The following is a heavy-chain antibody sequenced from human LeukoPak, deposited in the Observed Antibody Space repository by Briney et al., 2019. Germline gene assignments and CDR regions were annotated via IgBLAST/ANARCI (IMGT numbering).Heavy chain of an antibody. J-gene: IGHJ4*02. Sequence: GASVKVSCKAPGYTFTSYAMNWVRQAPGQGLEWMGWINPNSGGTNYAQKFQGRVTMTRDTSISTAYMELSRLRSDDTAVYYCAIVPAAIQRTYYFDYWGQGTLVTVSS. CDR1: GYTFTSYA. V-gene: IGHV1-2*02. D-gene: IGHD2-2*02. CDR3: AIVPAAIQRTYYFDY. CDR2: INPNSGGT.